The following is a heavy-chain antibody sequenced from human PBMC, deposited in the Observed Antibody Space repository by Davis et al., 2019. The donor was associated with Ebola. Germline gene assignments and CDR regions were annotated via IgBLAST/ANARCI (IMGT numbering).Heavy chain of an antibody. D-gene: IGHD1-26*01. CDR2: ITGSGGSR. Sequence: PGGSLRLSCAASGFTFSNYAMSWVRQAPGKGLEWVSSITGSGGSRYHADSVKGRFTISRDNSENTLHLQMNSLKTEDTAVYYCTREGGSYSKRVDYWGQGTLVTVSS. CDR3: TREGGSYSKRVDY. V-gene: IGHV3-23*01. CDR1: GFTFSNYA. J-gene: IGHJ4*02.